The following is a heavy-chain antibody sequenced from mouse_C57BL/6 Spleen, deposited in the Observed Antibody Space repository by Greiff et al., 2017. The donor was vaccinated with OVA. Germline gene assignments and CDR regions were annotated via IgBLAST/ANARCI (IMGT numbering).Heavy chain of an antibody. Sequence: VQLQESGPGLVAPSQSLSITCTVSGFSFTSYAIRWVRQPPGQGLEWLGVIWTGGGNNYNSALKSRLSNSKDNTKSKVFIKMNSLETEDTDRYYWARDRCFDYWGQGTLVTVSA. CDR3: ARDRCFDY. CDR1: GFSFTSYA. CDR2: IWTGGGN. J-gene: IGHJ3*01. V-gene: IGHV2-9-1*01.